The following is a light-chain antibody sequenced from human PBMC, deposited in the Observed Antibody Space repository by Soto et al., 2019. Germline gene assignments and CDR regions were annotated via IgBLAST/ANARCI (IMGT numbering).Light chain of an antibody. J-gene: IGLJ1*01. CDR3: QSHDTSLSGYV. V-gene: IGLV1-40*01. CDR2: GNT. CDR1: SSNIGAGYD. Sequence: QSVLTQPPSVSGAPGQRVTISCTGSSSNIGAGYDVHWYQQLPGTAPKLIIYGNTNRPSGVPDRFSGSKSGTSASLAITGLQAEDEADYYCQSHDTSLSGYVFGTGTKLTVL.